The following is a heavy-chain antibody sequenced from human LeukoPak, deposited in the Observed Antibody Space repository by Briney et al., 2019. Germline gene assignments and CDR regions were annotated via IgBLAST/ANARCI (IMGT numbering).Heavy chain of an antibody. J-gene: IGHJ6*02. Sequence: GASVKVSCKASGNTFTNFGFSWVRQAPGQGLEWMGWISAYNGNTNYTQKLQGRVTMTTDAPTSTAYMELRSLRPDDTAVYYCARGAREQQPDYYYGLDVWGQGTTVTVSS. V-gene: IGHV1-18*01. D-gene: IGHD6-13*01. CDR3: ARGAREQQPDYYYGLDV. CDR2: ISAYNGNT. CDR1: GNTFTNFG.